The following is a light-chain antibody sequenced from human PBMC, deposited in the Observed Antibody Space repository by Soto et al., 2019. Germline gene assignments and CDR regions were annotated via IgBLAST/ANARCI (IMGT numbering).Light chain of an antibody. CDR2: GAS. J-gene: IGKJ1*01. CDR3: QQYGSPWT. CDR1: QSVSSSS. Sequence: EIVLTQSPGTLSLSPGERATLSCRASQSVSSSSLAWYQQKPGQAPRLLIYGASSRATGIPDRFSGSGSGTDFTLTISILEPEDFAVYYCQQYGSPWTFGQGTKVEIK. V-gene: IGKV3-20*01.